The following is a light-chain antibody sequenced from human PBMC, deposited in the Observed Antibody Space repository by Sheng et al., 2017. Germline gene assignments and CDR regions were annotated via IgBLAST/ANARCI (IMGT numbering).Light chain of an antibody. V-gene: IGLV1-44*01. J-gene: IGLJ3*02. CDR1: QQHWKLC. CDR2: GNS. Sequence: QSALTQEASVSGTVGQKVTLVLYWKQQQHWKLCCGLVPTDFSRCSQTVMFGNSLPSGIPDRFSWLKVWDHSLLTISGLQPEDEADYYCSTWDYSLSAQVFGGGTKLTVL. CDR3: STWDYSLSAQV.